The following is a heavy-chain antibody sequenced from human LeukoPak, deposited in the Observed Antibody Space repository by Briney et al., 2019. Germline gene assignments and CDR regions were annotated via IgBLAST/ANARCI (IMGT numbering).Heavy chain of an antibody. CDR2: INHSGST. CDR3: ARGKSLQQWLVRVLGY. D-gene: IGHD6-19*01. CDR1: GFTFSSYS. V-gene: IGHV4-34*01. J-gene: IGHJ4*02. Sequence: GSLRLSCAASGFTFSSYSMNWVRQAPGKGLEWIGEINHSGSTNYNPSLKSRVTISVDTSKNQFSLKLSSVTAADTAVYYCARGKSLQQWLVRVLGYWGQGTLVTVSS.